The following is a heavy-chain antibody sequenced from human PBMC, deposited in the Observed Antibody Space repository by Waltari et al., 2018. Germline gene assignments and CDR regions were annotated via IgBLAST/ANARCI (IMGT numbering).Heavy chain of an antibody. V-gene: IGHV3-7*01. J-gene: IGHJ4*02. CDR1: GFTLSHYW. D-gene: IGHD2-15*01. CDR3: VRNRGWQQFDF. CDR2: IKEDGGRK. Sequence: VQLVESGGGVVQPGRSLRLSCAASGFTLSHYWMGWVRQAPGKGLEWVAGIKEDGGRKDYVDSVKGRFTISRDNAKSTLYLQMNSLRAEDTAVFYCVRNRGWQQFDFWGQGTLVTVSS.